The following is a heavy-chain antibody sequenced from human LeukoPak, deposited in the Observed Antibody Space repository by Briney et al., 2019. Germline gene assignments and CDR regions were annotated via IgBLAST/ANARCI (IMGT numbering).Heavy chain of an antibody. CDR3: ARHRERGAVAVASWFDP. CDR1: GYSFTNYW. D-gene: IGHD6-19*01. J-gene: IGHJ5*02. CDR2: IYPDDSDDSDT. V-gene: IGHV5-51*01. Sequence: KPGESLQISCKGSGYSFTNYWIGWVRQLPGKGLEWMGIIYPDDSDDSDTRYSPSFQGQVTISADKSISTACLQWSSLKASDTAMYYCARHRERGAVAVASWFDPWGQGTLVTVSS.